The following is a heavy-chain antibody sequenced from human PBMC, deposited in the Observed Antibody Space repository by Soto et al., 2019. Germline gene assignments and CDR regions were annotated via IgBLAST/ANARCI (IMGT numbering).Heavy chain of an antibody. CDR1: GFTFNYA. V-gene: IGHV3-23*01. J-gene: IGHJ4*02. CDR3: AKDAVYNDGLWLVSD. Sequence: GGSLRLSCVGSGFTFNYAIMWVRQAPGKGQEWVSGITGGGSTEYIASVKGRFTISRDNSKNTVYLQMNSLRAEDTAMYYCAKDAVYNDGLWLVSDWGRGTLVTVPQ. CDR2: ITGGGST. D-gene: IGHD2-21*01.